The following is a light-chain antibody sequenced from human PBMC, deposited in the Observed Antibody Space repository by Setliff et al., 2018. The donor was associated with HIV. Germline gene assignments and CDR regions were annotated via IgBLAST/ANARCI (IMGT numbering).Light chain of an antibody. CDR3: CSYAGSFTFV. V-gene: IGLV2-11*01. J-gene: IGLJ1*01. Sequence: SALTQPRSVSGSPGQSVTISCTATTSKVGNFNCVSWYQQHPGKAPKFIMFDVSQRPSGVPHRFSGSKSGNTAYLTISGLQAEDEADYYCCSYAGSFTFVFGSGTKVTVL. CDR2: DVS. CDR1: TSKVGNFNC.